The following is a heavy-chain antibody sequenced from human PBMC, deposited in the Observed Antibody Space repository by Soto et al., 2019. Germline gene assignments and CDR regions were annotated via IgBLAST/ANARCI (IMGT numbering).Heavy chain of an antibody. D-gene: IGHD2-2*01. V-gene: IGHV3-11*01. Sequence: GGSLRLSCAASGFTFSDYYMSWIRQAPGKGLEWVSYISSSGSTIYYADSVKGRFTISRDNAKNSLYLQMNSLRAEDTAVYYCASGVVVVPAAIWRADYYYYMDVWGKGTTVTVSS. CDR1: GFTFSDYY. J-gene: IGHJ6*03. CDR2: ISSSGSTI. CDR3: ASGVVVVPAAIWRADYYYYMDV.